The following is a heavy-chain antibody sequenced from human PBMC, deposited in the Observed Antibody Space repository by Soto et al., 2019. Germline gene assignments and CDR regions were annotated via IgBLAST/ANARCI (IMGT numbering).Heavy chain of an antibody. CDR2: IWFDGINK. D-gene: IGHD2-8*01. CDR1: GFTLSNYG. CDR3: ARDTKPNFEHNGMDV. Sequence: GGSLRLSCAASGFTLSNYGVHWVRQAPGQGLEWVAVIWFDGINKYYADSVKGRFTISRDNSKNTVYLQMNSLRAEDTAVYYCARDTKPNFEHNGMDVWGPGSTVTVSS. J-gene: IGHJ6*02. V-gene: IGHV3-33*01.